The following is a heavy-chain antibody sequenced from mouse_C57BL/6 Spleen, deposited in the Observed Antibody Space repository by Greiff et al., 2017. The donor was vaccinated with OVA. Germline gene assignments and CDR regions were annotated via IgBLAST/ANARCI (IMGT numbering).Heavy chain of an antibody. J-gene: IGHJ4*01. D-gene: IGHD2-14*01. CDR2: IDPSDSET. CDR1: GYTFTSYW. CDR3: ARSPYHRGAMDC. V-gene: IGHV1-52*01. Sequence: QVQLQQPGAELVRPGSSVKLSCKASGYTFTSYWMHWVKQRPIQGLEWIGNIDPSDSETHYNQKFKDKATLTVDKSSSTAYMQLSSLTSEDSAVYYCARSPYHRGAMDCWGQGTSVTVSS.